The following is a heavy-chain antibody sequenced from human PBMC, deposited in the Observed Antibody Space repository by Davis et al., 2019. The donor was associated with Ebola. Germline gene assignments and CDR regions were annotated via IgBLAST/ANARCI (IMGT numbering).Heavy chain of an antibody. Sequence: ASVKVSCKASGYTFTGYYMHWVRQAPGQGLEWMGWINPNSGGTNYAQKFQGRVTMTRDTSISKAYMELSRLRSDDTAVYYCARRITMVRGNWFDPWGQGTLVTVSS. D-gene: IGHD3-10*01. CDR1: GYTFTGYY. V-gene: IGHV1-2*02. J-gene: IGHJ5*02. CDR2: INPNSGGT. CDR3: ARRITMVRGNWFDP.